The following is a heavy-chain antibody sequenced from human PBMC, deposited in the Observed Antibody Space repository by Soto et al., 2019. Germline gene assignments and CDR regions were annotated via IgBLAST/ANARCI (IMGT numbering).Heavy chain of an antibody. CDR3: AGDNYYYDSSGYSCFDP. CDR2: INPSGGST. J-gene: IGHJ5*02. Sequence: ASVKVSCKASGYTFTSYYMHWVRQAPGQGLEWMGIINPSGGSTSYAQKFQGRVTMTRDTSTSTVYMELSSLRSEDTAVYYCAGDNYYYDSSGYSCFDPWGQGTLVTVSS. CDR1: GYTFTSYY. V-gene: IGHV1-46*03. D-gene: IGHD3-22*01.